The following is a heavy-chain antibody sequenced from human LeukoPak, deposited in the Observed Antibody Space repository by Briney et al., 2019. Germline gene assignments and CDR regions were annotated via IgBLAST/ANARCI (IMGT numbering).Heavy chain of an antibody. J-gene: IGHJ4*02. CDR1: GFTFSGSA. V-gene: IGHV3-73*01. CDR3: TTSAPVVVAAPQ. D-gene: IGHD2-15*01. CDR2: IRSKANSYAP. Sequence: GGSLRLSCAASGFTFSGSAMHWLLQASGKGLEWVGRIRSKANSYAPAYAASVKGRFTISRDDSKNTAYLQMNSLKTEDTAVYYCTTSAPVVVAAPQWGQGTLVTVSS.